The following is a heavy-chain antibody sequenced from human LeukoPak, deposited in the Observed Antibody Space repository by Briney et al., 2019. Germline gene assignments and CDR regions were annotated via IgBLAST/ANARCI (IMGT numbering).Heavy chain of an antibody. CDR1: GYTFTSYY. V-gene: IGHV1-46*01. CDR2: INPSGGST. J-gene: IGHJ6*03. D-gene: IGHD4-11*01. CDR3: AGEPDYRIGYYYYYMDV. Sequence: ASVKVSCKASGYTFTSYYMHWVRQAPGQGLEWMGIINPSGGSTSYAQKFQGRVTMTRDMSTSTVYMELSSLRSEDTAVYYCAGEPDYRIGYYYYYMDVWGKGTTVTVSS.